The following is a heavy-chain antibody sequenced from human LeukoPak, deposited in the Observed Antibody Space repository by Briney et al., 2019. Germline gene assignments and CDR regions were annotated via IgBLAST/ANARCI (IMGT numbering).Heavy chain of an antibody. CDR3: ARVGQGCFDL. V-gene: IGHV4-59*01. CDR2: IYYSGST. CDR1: GGSISSYY. J-gene: IGHJ2*01. Sequence: PSETLSLTCTVSGGSISSYYWSWIRQPPGKGLEWIGYIYYSGSTNYNLSLKSRLTISVDASKNQFSLRRSSVTAADTATYYCARVGQGCFDLWGRGTLVSVSS.